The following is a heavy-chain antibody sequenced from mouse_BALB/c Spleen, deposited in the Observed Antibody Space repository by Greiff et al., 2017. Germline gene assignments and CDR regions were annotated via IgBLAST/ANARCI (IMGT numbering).Heavy chain of an antibody. V-gene: IGHV1-84*02. CDR1: GYTFTDYY. CDR3: ARWEYYYDSSFYAMDY. D-gene: IGHD1-1*01. CDR2: IYPGSGNT. Sequence: LVQSGPELVKPGASVKISCTASGYTFTDYYIHWVKQKPGQGLEWIGWIYPGSGNTKYNQKFKGKATLTVDTSSSTAYMQLSSLTSEDTAVYFYARWEYYYDSSFYAMDYWGQGTSVTVSS. J-gene: IGHJ4*01.